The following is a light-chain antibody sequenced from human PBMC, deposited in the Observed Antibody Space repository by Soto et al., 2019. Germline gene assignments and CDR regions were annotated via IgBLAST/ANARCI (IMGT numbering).Light chain of an antibody. J-gene: IGLJ2*01. Sequence: QSVLTQSPSVSAAPGQKVTISCSGSSSNIGHNYVSWYQQLPGTAPKLLIYDNNKRPSGIPDRFSGSQSGTSATLGITGLQTGDEADYYCGTWDSSLSAVFGGGTKVTVL. CDR3: GTWDSSLSAV. V-gene: IGLV1-51*01. CDR2: DNN. CDR1: SSNIGHNY.